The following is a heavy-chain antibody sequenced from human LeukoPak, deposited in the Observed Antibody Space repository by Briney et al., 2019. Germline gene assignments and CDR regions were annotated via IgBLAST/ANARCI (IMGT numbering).Heavy chain of an antibody. Sequence: PGESLRLSCAASGFTFSSYAMSWVRQAPGKGLEWVSAISGSGGSTYYADSVKGRFTISRDNSKNTLYLQMNSLRAEDTAVYYCAKVPFHNSESYYFDYWGQGTLVTVSS. V-gene: IGHV3-23*01. CDR2: ISGSGGST. D-gene: IGHD4-23*01. CDR3: AKVPFHNSESYYFDY. CDR1: GFTFSSYA. J-gene: IGHJ4*02.